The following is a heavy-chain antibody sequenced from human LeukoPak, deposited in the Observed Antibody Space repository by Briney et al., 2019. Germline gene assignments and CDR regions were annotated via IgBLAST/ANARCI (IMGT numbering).Heavy chain of an antibody. V-gene: IGHV4-59*01. CDR2: IYYSGST. Sequence: PSETLSLTCTVSGGSISSYYWSWIRQPPGKGLEWIGYIYYSGSTNYNPSLKSRVTISVDTSKNQLSLKLSSATAADTAVYYCARGDDWFDPWGQGTLVTVSS. J-gene: IGHJ5*02. CDR1: GGSISSYY. CDR3: ARGDDWFDP. D-gene: IGHD5-24*01.